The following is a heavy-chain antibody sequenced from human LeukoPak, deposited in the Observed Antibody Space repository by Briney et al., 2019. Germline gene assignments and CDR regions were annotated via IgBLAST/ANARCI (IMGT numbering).Heavy chain of an antibody. D-gene: IGHD5-24*01. Sequence: SETLSLTCAVYGGSFSGYYWGWIRQPPGKGLEWIGSIYYSGSTYYNPSLKSRVTISVDTSKNQFSLKLRSVTAADTAVYYCVRDIGSQMATISDWFDPWGQGTLVTVSS. CDR2: IYYSGST. CDR3: VRDIGSQMATISDWFDP. V-gene: IGHV4-34*01. CDR1: GGSFSGYY. J-gene: IGHJ5*02.